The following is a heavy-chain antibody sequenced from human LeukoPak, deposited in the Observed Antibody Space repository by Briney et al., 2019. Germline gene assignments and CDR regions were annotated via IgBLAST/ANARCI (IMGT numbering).Heavy chain of an antibody. J-gene: IGHJ5*02. V-gene: IGHV1-8*01. CDR2: MNPNSGNT. Sequence: ASVKVSCKASGYSFTSSDINWVRQAPGQGLEWVGWMNPNSGNTGCAQKFQGRVTMTRNTSISTAYLELNNLTSGDTAVYYCARGRHSSSWYESNWFDPWGQGTLATVSS. CDR1: GYSFTSSD. D-gene: IGHD6-13*01. CDR3: ARGRHSSSWYESNWFDP.